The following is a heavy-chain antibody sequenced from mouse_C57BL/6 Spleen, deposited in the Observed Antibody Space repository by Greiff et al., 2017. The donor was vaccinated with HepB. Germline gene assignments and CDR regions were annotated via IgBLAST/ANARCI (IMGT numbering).Heavy chain of an antibody. CDR1: GYSFTGYY. D-gene: IGHD1-1*01. V-gene: IGHV1-31*01. CDR3: AREPHYYGSSYSYFDV. CDR2: IYPYNGVS. J-gene: IGHJ1*03. Sequence: VQLKQSGPELVKPGASVKISCKASGYSFTGYYMHWVKQSHGNILDWIGYIYPYNGVSSYNQKFKGKATLTVDKSSSTAYMELRSLTSEDSAVYYCAREPHYYGSSYSYFDVWGTGTTVTVSS.